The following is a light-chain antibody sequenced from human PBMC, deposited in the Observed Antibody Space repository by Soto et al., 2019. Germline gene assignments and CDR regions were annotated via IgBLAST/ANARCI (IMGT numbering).Light chain of an antibody. V-gene: IGKV1-27*01. Sequence: DIQMTQSPSSLSASVGDRVTITCRASQAISNYLAWFQQKPGKVPKLLIYAASTLQSGVPSRFSGSGSGTEFTLTISSLQPEDVATYYCQEYNSAPKTFGQGTKVEIK. CDR3: QEYNSAPKT. CDR1: QAISNY. CDR2: AAS. J-gene: IGKJ1*01.